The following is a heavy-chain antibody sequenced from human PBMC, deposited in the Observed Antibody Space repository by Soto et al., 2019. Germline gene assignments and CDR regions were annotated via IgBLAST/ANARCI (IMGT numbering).Heavy chain of an antibody. V-gene: IGHV3-21*01. J-gene: IGHJ4*02. D-gene: IGHD1-1*01. Sequence: GGSLRLSFAASGFTFSSYSMNWVRQAPGKGLEWVSSISSSSSYIYYADSVKGRFTISRDNAKNSLYLQMNSLRAEDTAVYYCAKGYEGNWNNWGQGTLVTVSS. CDR1: GFTFSSYS. CDR3: AKGYEGNWNN. CDR2: ISSSSSYI.